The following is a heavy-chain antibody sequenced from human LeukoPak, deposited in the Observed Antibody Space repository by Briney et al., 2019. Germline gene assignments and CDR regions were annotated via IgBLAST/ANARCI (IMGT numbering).Heavy chain of an antibody. CDR1: GYTFTSYG. CDR2: INPSGGST. CDR3: ARDADYGAVGYFDY. Sequence: GASVKVSCKTSGYTFTSYGISWVRQAPGQGLEWMGIINPSGGSTSYAQKFQGRVTMTRDTSTSTVYMELSSLRSEDTAVCYCARDADYGAVGYFDYWGQGTLVTVSS. D-gene: IGHD4-17*01. V-gene: IGHV1-46*01. J-gene: IGHJ4*02.